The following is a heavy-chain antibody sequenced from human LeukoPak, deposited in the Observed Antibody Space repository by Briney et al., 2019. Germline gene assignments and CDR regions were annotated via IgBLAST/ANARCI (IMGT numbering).Heavy chain of an antibody. CDR2: SSGSGDSTS. CDR1: GFTFASYA. Sequence: PGGSLSLSCAASGFTFASYAMSWVRQAPGKGLEWVSASSGSGDSTSYYADSVKGRFTISRDNSKKMLYLQMNSLRAEDTAVYYCAKARSGSSNSCFNYWGQGILVTVSS. J-gene: IGHJ4*02. CDR3: AKARSGSSNSCFNY. D-gene: IGHD2-2*01. V-gene: IGHV3-23*01.